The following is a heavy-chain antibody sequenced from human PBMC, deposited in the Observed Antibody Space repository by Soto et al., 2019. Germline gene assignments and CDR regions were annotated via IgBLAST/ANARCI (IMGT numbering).Heavy chain of an antibody. D-gene: IGHD1-26*01. CDR3: ASLGATQGGYYFDY. J-gene: IGHJ4*02. V-gene: IGHV4-4*02. Sequence: SETLSLTCAVSGGPISSSNWWSWVRQPPGKGLEWIGEIYHSGSTNYNPSLKSRVTISVDKSKNQFSLKLSSVTAADTAVYYCASLGATQGGYYFDYWGQGTLVTVSS. CDR2: IYHSGST. CDR1: GGPISSSNW.